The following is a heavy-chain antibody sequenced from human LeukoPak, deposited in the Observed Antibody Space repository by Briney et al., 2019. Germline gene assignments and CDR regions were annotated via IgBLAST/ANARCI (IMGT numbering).Heavy chain of an antibody. D-gene: IGHD3-22*01. CDR1: GFTFSTYW. J-gene: IGHJ3*02. V-gene: IGHV3-7*05. CDR2: MKQDGNEE. Sequence: PGRSLTLSCAVSGFTFSTYWISWVRQAPGKGREWVANMKQDGNEEYYVDSVKGRFTISRDNAKNSLYLQMNSLRAEDTAVYYCARDGASAGYYGFDIWGQGTMVTVS. CDR3: ARDGASAGYYGFDI.